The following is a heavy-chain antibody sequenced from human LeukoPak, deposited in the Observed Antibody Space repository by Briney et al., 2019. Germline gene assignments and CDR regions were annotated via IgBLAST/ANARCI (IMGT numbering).Heavy chain of an antibody. Sequence: ASVKVSCKASGYTFTSYGISWVRQAPGQGLEWMGWISAYNGNTNYAQKFQGRVTITADESTSTAYMELSSLRSEDTAVYYCAIYGGNSDDYWGQGTLVTVSS. CDR3: AIYGGNSDDY. J-gene: IGHJ4*02. V-gene: IGHV1-18*04. CDR1: GYTFTSYG. D-gene: IGHD4-23*01. CDR2: ISAYNGNT.